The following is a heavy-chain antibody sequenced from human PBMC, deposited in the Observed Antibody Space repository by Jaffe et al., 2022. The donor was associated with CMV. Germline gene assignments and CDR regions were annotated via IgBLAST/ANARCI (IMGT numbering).Heavy chain of an antibody. J-gene: IGHJ6*02. CDR1: GFTFSSYA. Sequence: EVQLLESGGGLVQPGGSLRLSCAASGFTFSSYAMSWVRQAPGKGLEWVSAISGSGGSTYYADSVKGRFTISRDNSKNTLYLQMNSLRAEDTAVYYCAKDWGLTMIAVVGGMDVWGQGTTVTVSS. CDR2: ISGSGGST. V-gene: IGHV3-23*01. CDR3: AKDWGLTMIAVVGGMDV. D-gene: IGHD3-22*01.